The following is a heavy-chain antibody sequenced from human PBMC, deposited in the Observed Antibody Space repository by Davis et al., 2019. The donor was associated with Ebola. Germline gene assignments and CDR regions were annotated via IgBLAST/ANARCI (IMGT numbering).Heavy chain of an antibody. Sequence: SETLSLTCAVYGGSFSGYYWSWIRQPPGKGLEWIGEINHSGSTNYNPSLKSRVTISVDTSKNQFSLKLSSVTAADTAVYYCAREGYCSGGSCYGVDHAFDIRGQGTLVTVSS. J-gene: IGHJ4*02. CDR2: INHSGST. D-gene: IGHD2-15*01. V-gene: IGHV4-34*01. CDR1: GGSFSGYY. CDR3: AREGYCSGGSCYGVDHAFDI.